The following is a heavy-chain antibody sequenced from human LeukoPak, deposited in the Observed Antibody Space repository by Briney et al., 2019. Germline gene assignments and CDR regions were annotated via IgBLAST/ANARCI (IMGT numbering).Heavy chain of an antibody. CDR1: GFTVSSNY. V-gene: IGHV3-66*01. Sequence: QSGGSLRLSCAASGFTVSSNYMRWVRQAPGKGLEWVSIISRSGTKSYEDSVKGRLTISRENSRKTLYLQMNSLRAEDTAVYYCATRGAPGYYYGIDVCGQGTTVTVSS. CDR2: ISRSGTK. D-gene: IGHD1-26*01. J-gene: IGHJ6*02. CDR3: ATRGAPGYYYGIDV.